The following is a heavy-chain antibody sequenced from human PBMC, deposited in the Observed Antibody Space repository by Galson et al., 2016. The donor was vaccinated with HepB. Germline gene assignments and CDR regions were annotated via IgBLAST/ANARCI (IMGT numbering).Heavy chain of an antibody. J-gene: IGHJ4*02. D-gene: IGHD6-6*01. V-gene: IGHV4-39*01. CDR3: ARLGHSSSSGVRY. Sequence: SETLSLTCTVSGGSISSSFHYWGWIRQPPGKGLEWIGSIYYSGSTYYNPSLKSRVTISMHTSNHQFSLKLSSVTAADTAVYYCARLGHSSSSGVRYWGQGTLVTVSS. CDR2: IYYSGST. CDR1: GGSISSSFHY.